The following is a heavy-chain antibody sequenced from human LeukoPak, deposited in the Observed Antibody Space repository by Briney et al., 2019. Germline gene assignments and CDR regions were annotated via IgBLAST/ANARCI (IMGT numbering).Heavy chain of an antibody. J-gene: IGHJ6*04. D-gene: IGHD6-19*01. V-gene: IGHV4-59*02. CDR3: ARGQIAVAGTVDYGMDV. CDR1: GFTVSSNY. CDR2: IYYSGST. Sequence: PGGSLRLSCAASGFTVSSNYMSWVRQAPGKGLEWIGYIYYSGSTNYNPSLKSRVTISVDTSKNQFSLKLSSVTAADTAVYYCARGQIAVAGTVDYGMDVWGKGTTVTVSS.